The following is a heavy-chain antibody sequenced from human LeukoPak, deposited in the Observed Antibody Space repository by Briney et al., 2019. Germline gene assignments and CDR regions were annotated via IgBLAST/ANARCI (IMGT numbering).Heavy chain of an antibody. V-gene: IGHV4-59*08. J-gene: IGHJ4*02. Sequence: SETLSLTCTVSGGSISNYYWSWIRQPPGKGLEWIGYISYSGSTNYNPSLKSRVTISVDTSKNQFSLKLSSVTAADTAVYYCARHAMGSSWYYDYSGQGTLVTVSS. D-gene: IGHD6-13*01. CDR3: ARHAMGSSWYYDY. CDR1: GGSISNYY. CDR2: ISYSGST.